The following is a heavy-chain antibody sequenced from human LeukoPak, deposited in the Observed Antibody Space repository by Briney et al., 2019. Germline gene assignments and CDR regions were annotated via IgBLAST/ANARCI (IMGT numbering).Heavy chain of an antibody. CDR3: ARDGYKGFDY. J-gene: IGHJ4*02. D-gene: IGHD5-24*01. CDR2: ISSSGSTI. CDR1: GFTFSSYE. Sequence: GGSLRLSCAASGFTFSSYEMNWVRQAPGKGLEWVSYISSSGSTIYYADSVKGRFTISRDNAKNSLYLQMNSLRAEGTAVYYCARDGYKGFDYWGQGTLVTVSS. V-gene: IGHV3-48*03.